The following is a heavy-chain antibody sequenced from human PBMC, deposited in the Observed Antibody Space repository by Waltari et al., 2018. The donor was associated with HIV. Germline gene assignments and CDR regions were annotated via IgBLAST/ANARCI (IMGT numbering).Heavy chain of an antibody. J-gene: IGHJ3*02. Sequence: QLQLQESGPGLVKPSETLSLTCTVSGGSISSSSYYWGWIRKPPGKGLEWIGSIYYSGSTYYNPSLKSRVTISVDTSKNQFSLKLSSVTAADTAVYYCASGRGGSVDDAFDIWGQGTMVTVSS. CDR3: ASGRGGSVDDAFDI. CDR1: GGSISSSSYY. D-gene: IGHD3-10*01. CDR2: IYYSGST. V-gene: IGHV4-39*01.